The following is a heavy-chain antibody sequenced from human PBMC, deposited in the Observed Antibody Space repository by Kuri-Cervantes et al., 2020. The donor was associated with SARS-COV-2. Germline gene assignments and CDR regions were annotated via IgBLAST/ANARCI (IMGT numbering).Heavy chain of an antibody. J-gene: IGHJ5*02. CDR1: GFTFSSYG. CDR3: ARDVRYSGSYQCTS. Sequence: LSLTCAASGFTFSSYGMHWVRQAPGKGLEWVALIWYDGINKYYADSVKGRFTIPRDNSKNTLYLQMNSLRAEDTAVYYCARDVRYSGSYQCTSWGQGTVVTVSS. D-gene: IGHD1-26*01. V-gene: IGHV3-33*01. CDR2: IWYDGINK.